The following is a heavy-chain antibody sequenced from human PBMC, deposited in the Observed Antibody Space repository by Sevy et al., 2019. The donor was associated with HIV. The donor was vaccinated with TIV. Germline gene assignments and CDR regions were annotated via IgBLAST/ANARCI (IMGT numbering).Heavy chain of an antibody. Sequence: SLTCTVSGDSVSSDNYYWSWIRQPPGKGLEWIGYMFYRGSTNYNPSLKSRVTISVDTSKNQFSLKLNSVTAADTAVYYCARLSAVSRSYNFDYWGQGTLVTVSS. V-gene: IGHV4-61*01. CDR1: GDSVSSDNYY. J-gene: IGHJ4*02. CDR3: ARLSAVSRSYNFDY. CDR2: MFYRGST. D-gene: IGHD4-4*01.